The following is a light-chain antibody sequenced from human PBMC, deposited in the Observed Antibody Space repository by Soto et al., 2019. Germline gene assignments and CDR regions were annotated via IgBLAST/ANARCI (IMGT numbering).Light chain of an antibody. CDR1: QSVSSSY. CDR2: GAS. Sequence: IVLTHSPGTLSLSPGERATLSCRASQSVSSSYLAWYQQKPGQAPRLLIYGASNRPTGIPDRFSGSGSGTEFILTISSLQPDDFASYCCQHYGGMWTFGQGTKVDIK. CDR3: QHYGGMWT. J-gene: IGKJ1*01. V-gene: IGKV3-20*01.